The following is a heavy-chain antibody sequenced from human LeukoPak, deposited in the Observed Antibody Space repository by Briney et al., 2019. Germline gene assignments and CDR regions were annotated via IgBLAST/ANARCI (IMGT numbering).Heavy chain of an antibody. CDR3: ARSSWSLFDY. CDR2: IYHSGST. D-gene: IGHD1-26*01. CDR1: GYSISSGYY. Sequence: SETLSLTCTISGYSISSGYYWGWIRQPPGKGLEWIGSIYHSGSTYYNPSLKSRVTFSVDTSKNQFPLKLSSVTAADTAVYYCARSSWSLFDYWGQGTLVTVSS. V-gene: IGHV4-38-2*02. J-gene: IGHJ4*02.